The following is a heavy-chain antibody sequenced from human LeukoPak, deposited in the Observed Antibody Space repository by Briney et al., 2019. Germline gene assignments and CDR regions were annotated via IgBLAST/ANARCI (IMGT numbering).Heavy chain of an antibody. CDR1: GFTVSGNY. J-gene: IGHJ3*01. Sequence: PGGSLRLSCAASGFTVSGNYTSWVRQAPGKGLEWVSVIYAGVTTYYADSVKGRFTISRDRSKNTLYLQMNGLRGEDTAVYYCARALKKRALIGFDLWGQGTMVTVSS. CDR2: IYAGVTT. D-gene: IGHD3-10*01. V-gene: IGHV3-53*01. CDR3: ARALKKRALIGFDL.